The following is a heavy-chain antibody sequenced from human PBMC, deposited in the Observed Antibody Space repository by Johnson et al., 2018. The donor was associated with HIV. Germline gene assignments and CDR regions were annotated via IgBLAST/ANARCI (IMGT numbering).Heavy chain of an antibody. CDR1: GFSLSSYG. J-gene: IGHJ3*02. D-gene: IGHD2-15*01. CDR3: ARDMCSGGSCYAFDI. V-gene: IGHV3-33*05. CDR2: ISYDGSDK. Sequence: QVQLVESGGGVVQPGRSLRLSCAASGFSLSSYGMHWVRQAPGKGLEWAAVISYDGSDKYYADSVKGRFTISRDNSKNTLYLQMNSLRAEDTAVYYCARDMCSGGSCYAFDIWGQGTMVTVYS.